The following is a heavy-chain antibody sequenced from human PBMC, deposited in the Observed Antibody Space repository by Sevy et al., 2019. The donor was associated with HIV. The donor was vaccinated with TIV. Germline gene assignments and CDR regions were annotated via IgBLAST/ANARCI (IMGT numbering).Heavy chain of an antibody. Sequence: SETLSLTCTVSGGSVSSGSYYWSWIRQPPGKGLEWIGYIYYSGSTNYNPSLKSRVTISVDTSKNQFSLKLSSVTAADTAVSYCASIERYCTNGVCSHFDYWGQRTLVTVSS. V-gene: IGHV4-61*01. D-gene: IGHD2-8*01. CDR3: ASIERYCTNGVCSHFDY. J-gene: IGHJ4*02. CDR1: GGSVSSGSYY. CDR2: IYYSGST.